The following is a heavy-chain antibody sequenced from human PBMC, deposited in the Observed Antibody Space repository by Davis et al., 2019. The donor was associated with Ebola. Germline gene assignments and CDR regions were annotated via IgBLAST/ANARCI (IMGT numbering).Heavy chain of an antibody. V-gene: IGHV3-48*04. D-gene: IGHD3-22*01. Sequence: GESLKISCAASGFTFSSYSMNWVRQAPGKGLEWVSYISSSSSTIYYADSVKGRFTISRDNAKNSLYLQMNSLRAEDTAVYYCARVYGYYHNGFDYWGQGTLVTVSS. CDR2: ISSSSSTI. CDR3: ARVYGYYHNGFDY. CDR1: GFTFSSYS. J-gene: IGHJ4*02.